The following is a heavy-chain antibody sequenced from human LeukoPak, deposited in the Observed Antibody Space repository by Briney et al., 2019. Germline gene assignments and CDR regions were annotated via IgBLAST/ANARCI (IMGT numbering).Heavy chain of an antibody. CDR1: GFTFSSYA. CDR2: ISGSGGST. CDR3: ARGFCSSTSCYQGPFDF. D-gene: IGHD2-2*01. V-gene: IGHV3-23*01. Sequence: GGSLRLSCAASGFTFSSYAMSWVRQAPGKGLEWVSAISGSGGSTYYADSVKGRFTISRDNPKNTLYLQMNSLRTEDTAVYYCARGFCSSTSCYQGPFDFWGQGTLVTVSS. J-gene: IGHJ4*02.